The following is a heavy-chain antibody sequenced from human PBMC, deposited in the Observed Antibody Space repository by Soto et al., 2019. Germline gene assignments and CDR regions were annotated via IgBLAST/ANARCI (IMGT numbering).Heavy chain of an antibody. CDR2: INPGIINPADSDI. CDR3: ARHEQFYYQFYGMDV. J-gene: IGHJ6*02. D-gene: IGHD4-4*01. Sequence: LEESLKISCETSGYSFTTDWLAWVRQRPCKGLEWMGIINPGIINPADSDIRYSPSFQGRVTISADRSINTAYLQWSSLEASDTAIYYCARHEQFYYQFYGMDVWGQGTTVTVSS. V-gene: IGHV5-51*01. CDR1: GYSFTTDW.